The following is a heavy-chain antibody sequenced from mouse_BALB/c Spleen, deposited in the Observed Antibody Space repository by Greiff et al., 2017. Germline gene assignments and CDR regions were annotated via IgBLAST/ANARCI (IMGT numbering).Heavy chain of an antibody. D-gene: IGHD2-2*01. CDR2: IYPGGGYT. V-gene: IGHV1-63*02. CDR3: ARGAGYDREFDY. Sequence: VQLQQSGAELVRPGTSVKISCKASGYTFTNYWLGWVKQRPGHGLEWIGDIYPGGGYTNYNEKFKGKATLTADTSSSTAYMQLSSLTSEDSAVYFCARGAGYDREFDYWGQGTTLTVSS. CDR1: GYTFTNYW. J-gene: IGHJ2*01.